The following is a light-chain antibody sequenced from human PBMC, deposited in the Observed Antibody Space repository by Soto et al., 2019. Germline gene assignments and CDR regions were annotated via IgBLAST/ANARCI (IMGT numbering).Light chain of an antibody. CDR3: QQYDTYPLT. J-gene: IGKJ5*01. CDR1: QSINSW. Sequence: EIQMTQSPSTLSASPGERATLSCRASQSINSWLAWYQQKPGQAPKLLIYEASGLESGVPSRFSGSGSGTEFTLTISSLQPDDFATYYCQQYDTYPLTFGQGTRLEIK. V-gene: IGKV1-5*03. CDR2: EAS.